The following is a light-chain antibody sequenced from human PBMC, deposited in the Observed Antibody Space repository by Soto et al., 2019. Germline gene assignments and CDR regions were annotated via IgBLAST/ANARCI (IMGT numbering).Light chain of an antibody. CDR2: DVS. V-gene: IGLV2-11*01. CDR1: SSDVGGYNY. CDR3: CSYAGSSTLYVV. J-gene: IGLJ2*01. Sequence: QAVVTQPRSVSGSPGQSVTISCTGASSDVGGYNYVSWYQQHPGKAPKLMIYDVSKRPLGVPDRFSGSKSGNTASLTISGLQAEDEANYYCCSYAGSSTLYVVFGGGTKVTVL.